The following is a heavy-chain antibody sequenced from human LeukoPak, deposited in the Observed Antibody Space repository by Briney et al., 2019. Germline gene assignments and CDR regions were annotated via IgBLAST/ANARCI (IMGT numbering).Heavy chain of an antibody. CDR2: IYHSGST. CDR3: ASLDSYSSSWTPIPDAFDI. J-gene: IGHJ3*02. V-gene: IGHV4-30-2*01. Sequence: SQTLSLTCTVSGGSISSGGYYWSWIRQPPGKGLEWIGYIYHSGSTYYNPSLKSRVTISVDRSKNQFSLKLSSVTAADTAVYYCASLDSYSSSWTPIPDAFDIWGQGTMVTVSS. CDR1: GGSISSGGYY. D-gene: IGHD6-13*01.